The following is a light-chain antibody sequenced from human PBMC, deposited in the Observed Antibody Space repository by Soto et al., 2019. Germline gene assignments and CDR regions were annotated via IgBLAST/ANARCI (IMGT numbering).Light chain of an antibody. CDR3: QQYGSSPWT. J-gene: IGKJ1*01. CDR1: QSVSSSY. Sequence: EILLTQSPGTLSLSPGERATLSCRASQSVSSSYLAWYQQKPGQAPRLLIYGASSRATGIPDRFSGSGSGTDFTLTISRLEPEDFALYYRQQYGSSPWTFGQGTKVEI. CDR2: GAS. V-gene: IGKV3-20*01.